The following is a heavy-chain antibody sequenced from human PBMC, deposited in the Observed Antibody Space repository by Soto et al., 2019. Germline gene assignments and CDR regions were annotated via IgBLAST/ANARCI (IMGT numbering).Heavy chain of an antibody. CDR2: ISVSGLST. D-gene: IGHD3-10*01. V-gene: IGHV3-23*01. Sequence: PGGSLRLSCIASGFNFDDYAMTWVRQTPGKGLEWVSSISVSGLSTHYADSVKGRFTVSRDTSKNTLFLQMNSLTAEDTALYYCAKELGVRGELGASDVWGQGTMVTVSS. CDR1: GFNFDDYA. CDR3: AKELGVRGELGASDV. J-gene: IGHJ3*01.